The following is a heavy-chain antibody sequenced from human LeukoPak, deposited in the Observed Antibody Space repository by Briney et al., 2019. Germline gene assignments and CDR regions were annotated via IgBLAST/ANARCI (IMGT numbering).Heavy chain of an antibody. CDR3: ARYVGPFDI. J-gene: IGHJ3*02. D-gene: IGHD1-26*01. CDR2: IYYSGST. CDR1: GGSISNYC. V-gene: IGHV4-59*01. Sequence: SETLSLTCTVSGGSISNYCWSWIRQPPGKGLEWIGYIYYSGSTNYNPSLKSRVTISVDTSKNQFSLKLSSVTAADTALYYCARYVGPFDIWGQGTMVTVSS.